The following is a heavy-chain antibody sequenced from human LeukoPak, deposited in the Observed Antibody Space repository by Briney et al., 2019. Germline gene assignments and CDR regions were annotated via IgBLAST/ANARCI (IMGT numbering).Heavy chain of an antibody. J-gene: IGHJ4*02. CDR2: ISSYNGNT. CDR3: ARDPTLGGSPFYFDY. V-gene: IGHV1-18*01. D-gene: IGHD1-26*01. Sequence: GASVKVSCKASDYTFTSYGLSWVRQAPGQGLEWMGWISSYNGNTNYAQKLQGRVTMTTDSSTSTAYMELRSLRSDDTAVYYCARDPTLGGSPFYFDYWGQGTLVTVSS. CDR1: DYTFTSYG.